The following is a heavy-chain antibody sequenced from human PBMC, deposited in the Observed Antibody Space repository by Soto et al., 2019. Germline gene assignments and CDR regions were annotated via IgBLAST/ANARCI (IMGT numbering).Heavy chain of an antibody. CDR2: IFYSGTT. CDR1: CASISSNSYY. D-gene: IGHD5-12*01. V-gene: IGHV4-39*02. Sequence: SETLSLTCTVSCASISSNSYYWGWIQHPPGKGLEWIGSIFYSGTTHYNLSIRSRLRISVDTSKNVFSLKLSSLTAADTAIYYYATGAGWLRLDSRVWGQGSLVTVSS. CDR3: ATGAGWLRLDSRV. J-gene: IGHJ4*02.